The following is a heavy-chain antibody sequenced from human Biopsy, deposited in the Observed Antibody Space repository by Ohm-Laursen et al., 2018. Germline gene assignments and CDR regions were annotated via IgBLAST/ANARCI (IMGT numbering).Heavy chain of an antibody. V-gene: IGHV4-31*03. D-gene: IGHD3-9*01. J-gene: IGHJ2*01. Sequence: SDTLSLTCSVSGASVKTSGYFWAWIRQRPGKGLEWIGSISYNERTHYNPSLTSRLVISFDTSNNRISLQLRSVSVADTAVYYCVREPKTGTAEAWYFDLWGRGSPVTVPS. CDR3: VREPKTGTAEAWYFDL. CDR2: ISYNERT. CDR1: GASVKTSGYF.